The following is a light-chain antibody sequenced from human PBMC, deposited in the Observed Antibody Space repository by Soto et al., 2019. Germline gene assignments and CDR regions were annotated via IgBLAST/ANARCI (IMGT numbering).Light chain of an antibody. Sequence: EIVLTQSPGTLSLSPGERATLSCRASQSVSSSYLAWYQQKPGQAPRLLIYGASSRATGIPDRFSGSGSGTDFTLRLSRLEPENFAVSYCQQYGSSPYTFGQGTKLEIK. J-gene: IGKJ2*01. CDR3: QQYGSSPYT. V-gene: IGKV3-20*01. CDR1: QSVSSSY. CDR2: GAS.